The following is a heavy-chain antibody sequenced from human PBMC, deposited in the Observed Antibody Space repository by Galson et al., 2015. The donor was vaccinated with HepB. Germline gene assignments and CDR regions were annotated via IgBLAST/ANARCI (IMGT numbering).Heavy chain of an antibody. Sequence: SLRLSCAASGFRFSSYGMLWVRQAPGKGLDWVATMSYDGSDKYYGDSVKGRFTISRYNSKNTLYLQMNRLRVDDTAVYSCARCLSYALDSWGQGTMVTVSS. CDR2: MSYDGSDK. J-gene: IGHJ3*02. CDR3: ARCLSYALDS. CDR1: GFRFSSYG. V-gene: IGHV3-30*03.